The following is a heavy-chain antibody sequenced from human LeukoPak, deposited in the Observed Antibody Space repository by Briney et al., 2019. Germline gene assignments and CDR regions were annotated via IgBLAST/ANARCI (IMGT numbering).Heavy chain of an antibody. CDR3: TRGPGIAVTGSLY. Sequence: PGRSLRLSCTASGFTFDDYALTCVRQAPGKGLEWVGFIRSKAYGGTAEYAASVKGRFTISRDDSKSIAYLQMNSLKTEDTAVYYCTRGPGIAVTGSLYWGQGTLVTVSS. D-gene: IGHD6-19*01. J-gene: IGHJ4*02. V-gene: IGHV3-49*04. CDR2: IRSKAYGGTA. CDR1: GFTFDDYA.